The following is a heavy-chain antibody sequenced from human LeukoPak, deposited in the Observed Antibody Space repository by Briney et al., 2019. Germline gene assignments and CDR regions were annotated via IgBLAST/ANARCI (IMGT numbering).Heavy chain of an antibody. Sequence: GGSLRLSCAASGFRFTNYWMSWVRQAPGKGLEWVSVIYSGGSTYYADSVKGRFTISRDNSKNTLYLQMNSLRAEDTAVYYCARDPNSNYFDYWGQGTLVTVSS. D-gene: IGHD4-11*01. CDR1: GFRFTNYW. CDR3: ARDPNSNYFDY. J-gene: IGHJ4*02. V-gene: IGHV3-66*01. CDR2: IYSGGST.